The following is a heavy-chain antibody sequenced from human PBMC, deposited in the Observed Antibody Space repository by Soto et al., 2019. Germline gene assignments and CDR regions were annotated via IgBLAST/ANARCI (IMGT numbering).Heavy chain of an antibody. J-gene: IGHJ4*02. CDR1: GYTFTSYY. Sequence: GASVKVSCKASGYTFTSYYMHWVRQAPGQGLEWMGIINPSGGSTSYAQKFQGRVTMTRDTSTSTVYMELSSLRSEDTAVYYCARESTSYYDSSGYPDYWGQGTLVTVSS. CDR2: INPSGGST. V-gene: IGHV1-46*01. D-gene: IGHD3-22*01. CDR3: ARESTSYYDSSGYPDY.